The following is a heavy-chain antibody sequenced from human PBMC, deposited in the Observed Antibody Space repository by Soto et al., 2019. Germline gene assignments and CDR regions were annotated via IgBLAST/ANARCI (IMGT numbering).Heavy chain of an antibody. CDR2: ISYDGSNK. Sequence: GGSLRLSCAASGFTFSSYGMHWVRQAPGKGLEWVAVISYDGSNKYYADSVKGRFTISRDNSKNTLYLQMNSLRAEDTAVYYCARDRNMRGYCSSTSCYWDDRFDYWGQGTLVTVSS. CDR3: ARDRNMRGYCSSTSCYWDDRFDY. J-gene: IGHJ4*02. D-gene: IGHD2-2*01. CDR1: GFTFSSYG. V-gene: IGHV3-30*19.